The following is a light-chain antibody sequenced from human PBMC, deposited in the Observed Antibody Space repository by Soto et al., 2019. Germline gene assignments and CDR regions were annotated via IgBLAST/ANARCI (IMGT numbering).Light chain of an antibody. CDR3: QHYGTSPWT. J-gene: IGKJ1*01. CDR2: GTS. Sequence: EIVLTQSPATLSLSPGERAALSCRASQNVGSAYLAWYQHKSGQAPRLLIYGTSGRAAGVPDRFSGSGSGTDFPLTINRLDPEDFAVYYCQHYGTSPWTFGQGTKVEIK. CDR1: QNVGSAY. V-gene: IGKV3-20*01.